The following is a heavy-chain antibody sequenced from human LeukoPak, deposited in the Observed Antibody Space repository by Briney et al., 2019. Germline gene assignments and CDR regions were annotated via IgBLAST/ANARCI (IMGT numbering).Heavy chain of an antibody. D-gene: IGHD3-10*01. CDR3: AKSLLKTYYYGSGSKPHNYYYYYMDV. CDR1: GFTFSSYG. V-gene: IGHV3-30*02. CDR2: IRYDGSSK. Sequence: GGSLRLSCAASGFTFSSYGMHWVRQAPGKGLEWVAFIRYDGSSKYYADSVKGRFTISRDNSKNTLYLQMNSLRAEDTAVYYCAKSLLKTYYYGSGSKPHNYYYYYMDVWGKGTTVTISS. J-gene: IGHJ6*03.